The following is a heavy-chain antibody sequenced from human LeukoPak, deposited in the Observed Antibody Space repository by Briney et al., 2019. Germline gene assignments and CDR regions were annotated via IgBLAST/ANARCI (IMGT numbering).Heavy chain of an antibody. D-gene: IGHD1-26*01. Sequence: PGGSLRLSCVGSGFPISDHAMSWVRQAPGKGLEWVSVISAGGTRTTYSDSVKGRFTVSRDNSENILYLQMNSLRAEDTALYYCASVLGVVVGATIGYWGQGTLVTVSS. CDR2: ISAGGTRT. J-gene: IGHJ4*02. V-gene: IGHV3-23*01. CDR3: ASVLGVVVGATIGY. CDR1: GFPISDHA.